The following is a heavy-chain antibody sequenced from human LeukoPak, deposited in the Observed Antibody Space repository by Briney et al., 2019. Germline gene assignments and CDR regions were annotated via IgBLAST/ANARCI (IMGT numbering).Heavy chain of an antibody. V-gene: IGHV1-69*04. J-gene: IGHJ4*02. CDR3: ARASYYYDSSGYYLDY. Sequence: GASVKVSCKASGGTFSSYAISWVRQAPGQGLEWMGRIIPISGIANYAQKFQGRVTITADKSTSTAYMELSSLRSEDTAVYYCARASYYYDSSGYYLDYWGQGTLVTVSS. D-gene: IGHD3-22*01. CDR1: GGTFSSYA. CDR2: IIPISGIA.